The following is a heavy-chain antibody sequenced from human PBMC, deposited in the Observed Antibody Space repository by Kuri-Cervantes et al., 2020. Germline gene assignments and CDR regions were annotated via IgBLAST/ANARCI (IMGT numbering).Heavy chain of an antibody. CDR2: INHSGST. CDR3: AREGEGYCSGGSCYSGNWFDP. J-gene: IGHJ5*02. D-gene: IGHD2-15*01. CDR1: GGSFSGCY. V-gene: IGHV4-34*01. Sequence: ESLKISCAVYGGSFSGCYWSWIRQPPGKGLEWIGEINHSGSTNYNPSLKSRVTISVDTSKNQFSLKLSSVTAADTAVYYCAREGEGYCSGGSCYSGNWFDPWGQGTLVTVSS.